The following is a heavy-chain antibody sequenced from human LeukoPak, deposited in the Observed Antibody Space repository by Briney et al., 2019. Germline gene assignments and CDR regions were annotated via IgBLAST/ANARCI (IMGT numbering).Heavy chain of an antibody. V-gene: IGHV4-30-4*01. Sequence: PSETLSLTCTVSGGSISSGDYYWSWIRQPPGKGLEWIGYIYYSGSTYYNPSLKSRVTISVDTSKNQFSLKLSSVTAADTAVYYCARGGSDSSRLDYWGQGTLVTVSS. J-gene: IGHJ4*02. CDR2: IYYSGST. CDR3: ARGGSDSSRLDY. D-gene: IGHD6-13*01. CDR1: GGSISSGDYY.